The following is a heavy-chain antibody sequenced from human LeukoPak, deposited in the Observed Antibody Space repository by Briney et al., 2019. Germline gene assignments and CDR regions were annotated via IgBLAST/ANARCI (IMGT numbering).Heavy chain of an antibody. CDR2: LNPNSGGT. Sequence: ASVKVSCKASGYTFTGYYMHWVRQAPGQGLEWMGWLNPNSGGTNYAQKFQGRVTMTRDTSISTAYMELSRLRSDDTAVYYCARDYCSSTSCYDYFDYWGQGTLVTVSS. J-gene: IGHJ4*02. V-gene: IGHV1-2*02. CDR1: GYTFTGYY. CDR3: ARDYCSSTSCYDYFDY. D-gene: IGHD2-2*01.